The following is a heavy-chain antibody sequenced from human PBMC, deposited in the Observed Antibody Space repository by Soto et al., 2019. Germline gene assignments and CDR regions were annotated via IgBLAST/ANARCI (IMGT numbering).Heavy chain of an antibody. CDR2: IYYSGST. Sequence: SETLSLTCTVSGGSISSYYWSWIRQPPGKGLEWIGYIYYSGSTNYNPSLKSRVTISVDTSKNQFSLKLSSVTAADTAVYYCARSVAVRGVITYYFDYWGQGTLVTVSS. V-gene: IGHV4-59*08. CDR3: ARSVAVRGVITYYFDY. CDR1: GGSISSYY. J-gene: IGHJ4*02. D-gene: IGHD3-10*01.